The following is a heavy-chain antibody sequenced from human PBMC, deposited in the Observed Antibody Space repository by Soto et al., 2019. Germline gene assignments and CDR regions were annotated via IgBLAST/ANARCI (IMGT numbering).Heavy chain of an antibody. D-gene: IGHD4-17*01. CDR2: INRDGSST. J-gene: IGHJ4*02. Sequence: EVQLVESGGGLVQPGGSLRLSCAASGFTFSGYWMHWVRQAQGKGLVWVSRINRDGSSTSYADSVKGRFTISRDNAKNTLYLQMNSLRAEDTAVYYCAREAPYGDPSDYWGQGTLVTVSS. CDR3: AREAPYGDPSDY. CDR1: GFTFSGYW. V-gene: IGHV3-74*01.